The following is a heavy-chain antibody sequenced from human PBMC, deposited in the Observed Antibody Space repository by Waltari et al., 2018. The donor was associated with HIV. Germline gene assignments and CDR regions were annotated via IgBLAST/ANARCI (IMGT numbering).Heavy chain of an antibody. J-gene: IGHJ5*02. CDR1: GYTFTSYA. CDR2: INTNTGNP. D-gene: IGHD3-9*01. Sequence: QVQLVPSGSELKKPGASVKVSCKASGYTFTSYAMNWVRQAPGQGLEWMGWINTNTGNPTYAQGFTGRFVFSLDTSVSTSYLQISSLKAEDTAVYYCAKSLDYEILTGPFDDPWGQGTLVTVSS. CDR3: AKSLDYEILTGPFDDP. V-gene: IGHV7-4-1*02.